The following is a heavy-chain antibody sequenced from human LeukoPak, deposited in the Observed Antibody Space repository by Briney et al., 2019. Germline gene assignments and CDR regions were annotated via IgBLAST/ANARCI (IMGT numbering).Heavy chain of an antibody. V-gene: IGHV4-59*01. CDR2: IYYSGST. D-gene: IGHD2/OR15-2a*01. CDR1: GGSISSYY. J-gene: IGHJ4*02. Sequence: PSETLSLTCTVSGGSISSYYWNWIRQPPGKGLEWIGYIYYSGSTNYNPSLKSRVTISVDTSKNQFSLKLSSVTAADTAVYYCARFSQYYDSPTHYLDYWGQGILVTVSS. CDR3: ARFSQYYDSPTHYLDY.